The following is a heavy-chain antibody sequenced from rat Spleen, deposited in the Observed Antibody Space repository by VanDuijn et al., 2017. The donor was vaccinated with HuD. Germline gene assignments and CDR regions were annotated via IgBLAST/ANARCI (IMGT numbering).Heavy chain of an antibody. CDR1: GFTFSDYY. CDR2: ITNTGGNT. CDR3: TTLLPGYNSPYWYFDF. V-gene: IGHV5-25*01. J-gene: IGHJ1*01. D-gene: IGHD1-4*01. Sequence: EVRLVESGGLLVQPGRSMKVSCAASGFTFSDYYMAWVRQAPKKGLEWVASITNTGGNTYYPDSVKGRFTISRDNAMNTLYLQMDSLSSEDTATYYCTTLLPGYNSPYWYFDFWGPGTMVTVSS.